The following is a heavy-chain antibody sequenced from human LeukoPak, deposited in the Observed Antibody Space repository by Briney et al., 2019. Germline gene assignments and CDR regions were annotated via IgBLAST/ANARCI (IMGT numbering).Heavy chain of an antibody. J-gene: IGHJ6*03. V-gene: IGHV3-23*01. CDR3: AKGGWRVYYYYMDV. D-gene: IGHD6-19*01. CDR2: ISGSGGST. CDR1: GFTFSSYA. Sequence: GSLRLSCAASGFTFSSYAMSWVRQAPGKGLEWVSAISGSGGSTYYADSVKGRFTISRDNSKNTLYLQMNSLRAEDTAVYYCAKGGWRVYYYYMDVWGKGTTVTVSS.